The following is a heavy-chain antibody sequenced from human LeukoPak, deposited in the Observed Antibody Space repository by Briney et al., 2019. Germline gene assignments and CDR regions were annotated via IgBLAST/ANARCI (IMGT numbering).Heavy chain of an antibody. Sequence: GGSLRLSCAASGFTFRSYGMHWVRQAPGKGLEWVAGISYDGSNKYYADSVKGRFTISRDNSKNTLYLQMNSLRAEDTAVYYCAKDRAVTGNYWGQGTLVTVSS. CDR2: ISYDGSNK. CDR1: GFTFRSYG. CDR3: AKDRAVTGNY. J-gene: IGHJ4*02. D-gene: IGHD2-21*02. V-gene: IGHV3-30*18.